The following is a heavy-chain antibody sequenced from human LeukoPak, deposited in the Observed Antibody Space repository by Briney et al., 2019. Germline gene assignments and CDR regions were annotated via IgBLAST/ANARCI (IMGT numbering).Heavy chain of an antibody. CDR1: GYTFTSYG. D-gene: IGHD2-15*01. J-gene: IGHJ4*02. CDR3: ARYHCSGGSCYPFDY. V-gene: IGHV1-18*01. Sequence: EASVKVSCKASGYTFTSYGISRVRQAPGQGLEWMGWISAYNGNTNYAQKLQGRVTMTTDTSTSTAYMELRSLRSDDTAVYYCARYHCSGGSCYPFDYWGQGTLVTVSS. CDR2: ISAYNGNT.